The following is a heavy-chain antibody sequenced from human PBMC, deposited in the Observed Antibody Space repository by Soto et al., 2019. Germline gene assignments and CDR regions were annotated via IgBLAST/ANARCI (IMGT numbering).Heavy chain of an antibody. CDR2: INHSGST. J-gene: IGHJ6*02. CDR3: ARGYYYDSSGYYYPSYYYYGMDV. V-gene: IGHV4-34*01. Sequence: QVQLQQWGAGLLKPSETLSLTCAVYGGSFSGYYWSWIRQPPGKGLEWIGEINHSGSTNYNPSLKSRVTLSVDTSKNQCSLKLSSVTAADTAVYYCARGYYYDSSGYYYPSYYYYGMDVWGQGTTVTVSS. D-gene: IGHD3-22*01. CDR1: GGSFSGYY.